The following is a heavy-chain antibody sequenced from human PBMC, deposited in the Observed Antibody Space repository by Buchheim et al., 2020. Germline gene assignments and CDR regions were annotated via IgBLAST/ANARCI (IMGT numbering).Heavy chain of an antibody. D-gene: IGHD3-3*01. J-gene: IGHJ6*02. V-gene: IGHV1-8*01. CDR1: GYTFTSYD. CDR2: MNPNSGNT. CDR3: ARVHYEFWSGYYKDYYYYGMDV. Sequence: QVQLVQSGAEVKKPGASVKVSCKASGYTFTSYDINWVRQATGQGLEWMGWMNPNSGNTGYAQKFQGRVTMTRNTSISTAYLELSSLRSEDTAVYYCARVHYEFWSGYYKDYYYYGMDVWGQGTT.